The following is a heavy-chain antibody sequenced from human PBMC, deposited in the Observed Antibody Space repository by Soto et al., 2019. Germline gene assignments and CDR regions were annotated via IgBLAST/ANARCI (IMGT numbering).Heavy chain of an antibody. D-gene: IGHD2-2*01. CDR2: MNPNSGNT. CDR1: GYTFTGYY. V-gene: IGHV1-8*02. J-gene: IGHJ4*02. CDR3: ARGIVVVPAAMDTLDY. Sequence: ASVKVSCKASGYTFTGYYMHWVRQAPGQGLEWMGWMNPNSGNTGYAQKFQGRVTMTRNTSISTAYMELSSLRSEDTAVYYCARGIVVVPAAMDTLDYWGQGTLVTVSS.